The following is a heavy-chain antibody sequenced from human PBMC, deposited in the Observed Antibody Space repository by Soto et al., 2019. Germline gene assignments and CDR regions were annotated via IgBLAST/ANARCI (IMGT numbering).Heavy chain of an antibody. V-gene: IGHV3-48*02. CDR1: RFTFSSYS. D-gene: IGHD1-26*01. CDR2: ISSSSSTI. CDR3: ARRYRVRGWDYYGMDV. Sequence: PAGSLRLSCAASRFTFSSYSMNWVRQAPGKGLEWVSYISSSSSTIYYADSVKGRFTISRDNAKNSLYLQMNSLRDEDTAVYYCARRYRVRGWDYYGMDVWGQGTTVTVSS. J-gene: IGHJ6*02.